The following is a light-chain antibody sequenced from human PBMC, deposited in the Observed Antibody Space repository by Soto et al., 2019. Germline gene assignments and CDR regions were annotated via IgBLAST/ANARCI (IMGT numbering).Light chain of an antibody. J-gene: IGKJ5*01. Sequence: DIQMTQSPSTLSASVGDRVTITCRASQSISSWLAWYQQKPGKAPKLLIYDASSFESGVPSRFSGSGSGTEFTLTISSLQPDDFATYYCQQFSNYPHVFGQGTRLEIK. CDR1: QSISSW. CDR3: QQFSNYPHV. V-gene: IGKV1-5*01. CDR2: DAS.